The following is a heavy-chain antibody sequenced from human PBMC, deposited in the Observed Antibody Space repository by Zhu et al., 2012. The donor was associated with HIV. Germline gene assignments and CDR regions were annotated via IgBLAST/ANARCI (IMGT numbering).Heavy chain of an antibody. V-gene: IGHV4-39*01. CDR1: NDSISIDYFY. CDR2: VYYSGIT. Sequence: QVQLQESGPGLVKPSETLSLTCTVSNDSISIDYFYWSWIRQPPGKGLEWIGSVYYSGITYYNSPLQSRVSVSVDTSKNQFFLKLTSVTAADTALYWCARRTAAAFDFWGQGIRATVSS. CDR3: ARRTAAAFDF. J-gene: IGHJ4*02. D-gene: IGHD6-13*01.